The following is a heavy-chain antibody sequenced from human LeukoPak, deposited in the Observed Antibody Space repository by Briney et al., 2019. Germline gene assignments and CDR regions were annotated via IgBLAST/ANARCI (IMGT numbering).Heavy chain of an antibody. CDR1: ELTLNTYA. Sequence: GGSLRLSCAASELTLNTYAMHWVRQAPGKGLEWVAIVWSGGSRNTYADSVKGRFTISRDNSKNTLYLQMNSLRVEDTAIYYCAEESNGLDIWGRGTMVIVTS. CDR2: VWSGGSRN. D-gene: IGHD2-8*01. CDR3: AEESNGLDI. V-gene: IGHV3-30*02. J-gene: IGHJ3*02.